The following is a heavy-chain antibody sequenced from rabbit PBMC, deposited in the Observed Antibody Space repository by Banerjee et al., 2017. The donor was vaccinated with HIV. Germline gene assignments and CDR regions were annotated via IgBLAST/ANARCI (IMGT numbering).Heavy chain of an antibody. J-gene: IGHJ3*01. Sequence: LQESGGGLFQPGGSLALTCKASGFSLSNNYWICWVRQAPGKGLEWIACINAGSSGSTWYASWAKGRFTISKTSSTTVTLQMTSLTAADTATYFCARNLDLWGQGTLVTVS. CDR3: ARNLDL. CDR2: INAGSSGST. V-gene: IGHV1S45*01. CDR1: GFSLSNNYW. D-gene: IGHD5-1*01.